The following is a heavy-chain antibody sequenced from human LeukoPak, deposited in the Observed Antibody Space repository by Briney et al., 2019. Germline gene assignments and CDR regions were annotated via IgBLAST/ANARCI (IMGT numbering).Heavy chain of an antibody. CDR3: ARARGYSYGPKYYFDY. D-gene: IGHD5-18*01. CDR1: GGSISSYY. V-gene: IGHV4-59*01. Sequence: SETLSLTCTVSGGSISSYYWSWIRQPPGKGLEWIGYIYYSGSTNYNPSLESRVTISVDTSKNQFSLKLSSVTAADTAVYYCARARGYSYGPKYYFDYWGQGTLVTVSS. CDR2: IYYSGST. J-gene: IGHJ4*02.